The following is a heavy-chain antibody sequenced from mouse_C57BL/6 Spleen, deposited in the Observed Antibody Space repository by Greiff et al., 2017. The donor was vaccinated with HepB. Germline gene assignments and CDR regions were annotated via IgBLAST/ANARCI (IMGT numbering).Heavy chain of an antibody. J-gene: IGHJ2*01. D-gene: IGHD1-1*01. CDR2: IDPSDSYT. CDR1: GYTFTSYW. Sequence: QVQLKQPGAELVKPGASVKLSCKASGYTFTSYWMQWVKQRPGQGLEWIGEIDPSDSYTNYNQKFKGKATLTVDTSSSTAYMQLSSLTSEDSAVYYCASTYGSSHYFDYWGQGTTLTVSS. V-gene: IGHV1-50*01. CDR3: ASTYGSSHYFDY.